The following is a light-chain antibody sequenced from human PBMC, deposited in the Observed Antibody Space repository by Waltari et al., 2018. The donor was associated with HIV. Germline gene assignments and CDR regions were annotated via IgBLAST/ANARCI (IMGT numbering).Light chain of an antibody. CDR1: SLRSYY. V-gene: IGLV3-19*01. CDR3: NSRDSSVNPLQVI. CDR2: ARN. Sequence: SSELTQDPSVSVALGQTVKITCQGDSLRSYYASWYQQKPGQAPVLVIYARNNRPYGIPDRFSGSSSGDTASLTITGAQAEDEAAYYCNSRDSSVNPLQVIFGGGTKVTVL. J-gene: IGLJ2*01.